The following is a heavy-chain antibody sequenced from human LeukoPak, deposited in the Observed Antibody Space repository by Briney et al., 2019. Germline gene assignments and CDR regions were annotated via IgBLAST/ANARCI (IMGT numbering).Heavy chain of an antibody. CDR2: ISHSGST. Sequence: SETLSLTCTVSGGSVSSGSYYWSWIRQPPGKGLEWIGYISHSGSTNYNPSLKSRVTISVDTSKNQFSLKLSSATAADTAVYYCARDGSGWSDYFDYWGQGTLVTVSS. CDR3: ARDGSGWSDYFDY. V-gene: IGHV4-61*01. D-gene: IGHD6-19*01. J-gene: IGHJ4*02. CDR1: GGSVSSGSYY.